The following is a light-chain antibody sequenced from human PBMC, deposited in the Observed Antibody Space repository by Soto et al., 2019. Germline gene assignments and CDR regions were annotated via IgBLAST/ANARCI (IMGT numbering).Light chain of an antibody. V-gene: IGKV3-11*01. CDR1: QSLSRS. Sequence: EIVLTLSPATLSLSPGGRATLSCRASQSLSRSLAWYQQKPGQAPRLLIYDASNRATGIPARFSGSGSGTDFTLTISSLEPEDFALYYCQHRANWPLTFGGGTKVDIK. J-gene: IGKJ4*01. CDR3: QHRANWPLT. CDR2: DAS.